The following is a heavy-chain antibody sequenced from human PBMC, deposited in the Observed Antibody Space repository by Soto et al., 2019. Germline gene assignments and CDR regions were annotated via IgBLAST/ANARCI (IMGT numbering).Heavy chain of an antibody. CDR2: VSSDGVST. Sequence: EVPLLESGGGLVQPGGSLRLSCAASGFSFNTYAMSWVRQAPGKGLEWVSAVSSDGVSTYYADSVKGRFTISRDNSRNTLYLQVNSLRVEGTAIYYCAKVPESFYDSNGYYFDYWGQGTLVTVSS. D-gene: IGHD3-22*01. V-gene: IGHV3-23*01. CDR1: GFSFNTYA. CDR3: AKVPESFYDSNGYYFDY. J-gene: IGHJ4*02.